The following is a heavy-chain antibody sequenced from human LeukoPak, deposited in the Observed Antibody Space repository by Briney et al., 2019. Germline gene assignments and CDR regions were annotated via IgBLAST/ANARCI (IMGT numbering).Heavy chain of an antibody. J-gene: IGHJ6*03. CDR2: IIPIFGTA. CDR1: GGTFSSYA. V-gene: IGHV1-69*05. D-gene: IGHD5-18*01. CDR3: AINLVDTAIVTYYYYYMDV. Sequence: SVKVSCEASGGTFSSYAISWVRQAPGQGLEWMGGIIPIFGTANYAQKFQGRVTITTDESTSTAYMELSSLRSEDTAVYYCAINLVDTAIVTYYYYYMDVWGKGTTVTVSS.